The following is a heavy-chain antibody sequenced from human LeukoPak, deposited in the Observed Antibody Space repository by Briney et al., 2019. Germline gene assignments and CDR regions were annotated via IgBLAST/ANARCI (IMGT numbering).Heavy chain of an antibody. J-gene: IGHJ4*02. Sequence: GASVKVSCKASGYTFTSYGISWVRQAPGQGLEWMGWISAYNGNTNYAQKLQGRVTMTTDTSTSTAYMELRSLRSDDTAVYYCATDLSLVVSNPLDYWGQGTLVTVSS. CDR2: ISAYNGNT. CDR3: ATDLSLVVSNPLDY. CDR1: GYTFTSYG. D-gene: IGHD3-22*01. V-gene: IGHV1-18*01.